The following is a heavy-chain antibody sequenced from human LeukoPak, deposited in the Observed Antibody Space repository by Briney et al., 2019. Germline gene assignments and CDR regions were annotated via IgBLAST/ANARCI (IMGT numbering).Heavy chain of an antibody. CDR2: IHTSGST. Sequence: SETLFLTCTVSGGSISNYHWSWIRQPAGKGLERIGQIHTSGSTNYNPPLKSRVTMSIDTTEDQVSLTIRSVTAADTAFYYCARRDISSGWSFDYWGQGTLVTVSS. CDR1: GGSISNYH. D-gene: IGHD6-19*01. V-gene: IGHV4-4*07. J-gene: IGHJ4*02. CDR3: ARRDISSGWSFDY.